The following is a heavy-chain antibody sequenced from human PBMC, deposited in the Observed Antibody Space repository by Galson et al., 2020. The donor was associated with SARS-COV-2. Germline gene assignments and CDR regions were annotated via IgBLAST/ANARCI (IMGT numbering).Heavy chain of an antibody. V-gene: IGHV4-34*01. CDR3: ARASVAENWFDP. CDR2: IHHSGRT. Sequence: CAVYVGSFSNYYSTWIRQPPGKGLEWIGEIHHSGRTKYNPSLKSRVTISTDTSKNQFSLKLNSVTAADTAVYYCARASVAENWFDPWGQGTLVTVSS. D-gene: IGHD2-21*01. J-gene: IGHJ5*02. CDR1: VGSFSNYY.